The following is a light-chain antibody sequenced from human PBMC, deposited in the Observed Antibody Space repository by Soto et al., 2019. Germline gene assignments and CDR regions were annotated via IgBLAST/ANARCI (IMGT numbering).Light chain of an antibody. J-gene: IGLJ3*02. CDR3: CSYAGSRTFV. V-gene: IGLV2-23*01. Sequence: QSALTQPASVSGSPGQSITVSCTGTSSDVGAYNLVSWYQQHPGKAPRLIIYEGTKRPSGISDRFSDSKSDNTASLTISGLRAEDEAHYHCCSYAGSRTFVFGGGTKVTVL. CDR1: SSDVGAYNL. CDR2: EGT.